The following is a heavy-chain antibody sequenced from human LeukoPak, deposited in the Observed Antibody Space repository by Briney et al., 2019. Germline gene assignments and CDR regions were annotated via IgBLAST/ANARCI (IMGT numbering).Heavy chain of an antibody. Sequence: GGSLRLSCAASGFTFSDYYMSWIRQAPGKGLEWVSYISGSGSAIYYADSVQGRFTISRDNAKNSLYLQVNSLRAEDTAVYYCARERNSYFDYWGQGTLVTVSS. CDR3: ARERNSYFDY. J-gene: IGHJ4*02. D-gene: IGHD1-14*01. V-gene: IGHV3-11*01. CDR1: GFTFSDYY. CDR2: ISGSGSAI.